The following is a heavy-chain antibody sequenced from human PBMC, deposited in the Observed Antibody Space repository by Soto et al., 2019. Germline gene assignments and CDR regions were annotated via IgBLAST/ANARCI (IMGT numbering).Heavy chain of an antibody. CDR2: IIPIFGTA. V-gene: IGHV1-69*01. D-gene: IGHD2-2*01. CDR3: ARGGGIVVVPAAIRYYYGMDV. J-gene: IGHJ6*02. Sequence: QVQLVQSGAEVKKPGSSVKVSCKASGGTFSSYAISWVRQAPGQGLEWMGGIIPIFGTANYAQKFQGRVTITADESKSTAYMELSSLRSEDTAVYYCARGGGIVVVPAAIRYYYGMDVWGQGTTVTVSS. CDR1: GGTFSSYA.